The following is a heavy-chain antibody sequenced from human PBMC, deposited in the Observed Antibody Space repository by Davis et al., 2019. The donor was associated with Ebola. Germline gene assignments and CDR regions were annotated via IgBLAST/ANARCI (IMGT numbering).Heavy chain of an antibody. CDR2: IRSKANSYAT. CDR3: TIPPPPSYYYYYGMDV. Sequence: PGGSLRLSCAASGFTFSGSAMHWVRQASGKGLEWVGRIRSKANSYATAYAASVKGRFTISRDDSKNTAYLQMNSLKTEDTAVYYCTIPPPPSYYYYYGMDVWGQGTTVTVSS. V-gene: IGHV3-73*01. CDR1: GFTFSGSA. J-gene: IGHJ6*02.